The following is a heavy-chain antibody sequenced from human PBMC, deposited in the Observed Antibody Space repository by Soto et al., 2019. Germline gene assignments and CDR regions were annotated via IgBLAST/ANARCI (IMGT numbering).Heavy chain of an antibody. CDR2: IIGSGDSA. CDR3: ARDRGTTTVTFDAFQH. J-gene: IGHJ1*01. V-gene: IGHV3-23*01. CDR1: GFSFNSYS. D-gene: IGHD4-17*01. Sequence: EVQLLESGGGLVQPGGSLRLSCAASGFSFNSYSMSWVRQAPGKGLEWVAGIIGSGDSAYYADSVKGRFTISRDNSKNTLSLQRNSLRAGDTAIYYCARDRGTTTVTFDAFQHWGQGTLVAVSS.